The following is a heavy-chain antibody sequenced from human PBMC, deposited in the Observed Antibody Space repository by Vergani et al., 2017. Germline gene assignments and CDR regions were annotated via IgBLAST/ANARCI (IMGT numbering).Heavy chain of an antibody. Sequence: VQLLESGGSLKQPGGSVRLSCAASGFTFSTYAMHWVRQAPGKGLEWVAFIRNDGSNKYYADSVKGRFTISRDNSKNTLYRQMNSLRAEDTAVYYCAKNGYDILTGPYGMDVWGQGTTVTVSS. CDR1: GFTFSTYA. CDR3: AKNGYDILTGPYGMDV. D-gene: IGHD3-9*01. V-gene: IGHV3-30*02. CDR2: IRNDGSNK. J-gene: IGHJ6*02.